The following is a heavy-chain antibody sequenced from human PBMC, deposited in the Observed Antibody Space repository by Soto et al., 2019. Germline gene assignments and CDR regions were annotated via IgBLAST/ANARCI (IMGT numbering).Heavy chain of an antibody. J-gene: IGHJ6*02. CDR2: ISAYDGNT. V-gene: IGHV1-18*01. D-gene: IGHD3-22*01. Sequence: QVQLVQSGAEVKKPGASVKVSCKASGYTFSSYGINWVRQAPGQGLEWLGWISAYDGNTKYAQILQGRVSMTTDTSTKTDYMELRSLRSDDTAVYYCARGGYYDSSGSRNYYNYGMNVWGQGTTVTVSS. CDR3: ARGGYYDSSGSRNYYNYGMNV. CDR1: GYTFSSYG.